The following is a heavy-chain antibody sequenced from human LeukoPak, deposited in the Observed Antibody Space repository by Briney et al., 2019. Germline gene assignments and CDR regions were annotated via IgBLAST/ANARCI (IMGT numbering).Heavy chain of an antibody. Sequence: GGSLRLSCAASGFTFSSYAMNWVRQAPGKGLGWVSAISGSGGSTYYADSVKGRFTISRDNSKNTLYLQMNSLRAEDTAVYYCAKGALEYYYYGMDVWGQGTTVTVSS. J-gene: IGHJ6*02. CDR1: GFTFSSYA. V-gene: IGHV3-23*01. CDR2: ISGSGGST. CDR3: AKGALEYYYYGMDV. D-gene: IGHD1-26*01.